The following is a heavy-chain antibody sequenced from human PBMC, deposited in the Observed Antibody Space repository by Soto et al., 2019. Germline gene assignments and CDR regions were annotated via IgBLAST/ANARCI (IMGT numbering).Heavy chain of an antibody. CDR2: IYHSGST. Sequence: SETLSLTCAVSGGSISSGGYSWSWIRQPPGKGLEWIGYIYHSGSTYYNPSLKSRVTISVDRSKNQFSLKLSSVTAADTAVYYCAREGPGRGYDDAFDIWGQGTMVTVSS. CDR1: GGSISSGGYS. CDR3: AREGPGRGYDDAFDI. J-gene: IGHJ3*02. V-gene: IGHV4-30-2*01. D-gene: IGHD3-10*01.